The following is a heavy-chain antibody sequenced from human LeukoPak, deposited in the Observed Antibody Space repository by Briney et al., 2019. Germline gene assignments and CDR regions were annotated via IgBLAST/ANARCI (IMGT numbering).Heavy chain of an antibody. CDR3: ARDQGYSGTWFGPFEY. Sequence: GGSLRLSCVASGFSLGTYVMNWVRQSPGKGLEWVSSISGSGDSTFYADSVKGRFTISRDNSKNTLYLQVTGLRTEDTAVYSCARDQGYSGTWFGPFEYWGQGILVTVSS. CDR2: ISGSGDST. CDR1: GFSLGTYV. D-gene: IGHD6-13*01. J-gene: IGHJ4*02. V-gene: IGHV3-23*01.